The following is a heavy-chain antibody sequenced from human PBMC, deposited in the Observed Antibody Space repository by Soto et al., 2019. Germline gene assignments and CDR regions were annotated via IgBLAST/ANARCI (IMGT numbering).Heavy chain of an antibody. J-gene: IGHJ6*02. D-gene: IGHD5-12*01. Sequence: GASVKVSCKASGYTFTGYYMHWVRQAPGQGLEWMGWINPNSGGTNYAQKFQGWVTMTRDTSISTAYMELSRLRSDDTAVYYCAITGYDSSSFMDVLAQRTTVTVSS. CDR2: INPNSGGT. V-gene: IGHV1-2*04. CDR1: GYTFTGYY. CDR3: AITGYDSSSFMDV.